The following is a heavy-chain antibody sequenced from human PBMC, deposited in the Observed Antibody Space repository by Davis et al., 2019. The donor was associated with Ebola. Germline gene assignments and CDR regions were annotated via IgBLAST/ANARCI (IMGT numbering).Heavy chain of an antibody. J-gene: IGHJ3*02. CDR1: GFTFSSYG. D-gene: IGHD5-24*01. Sequence: PGGSLRLSCAASGFTFSSYGMHWVRQAPGKGLEWVAVISYDGSNKYYADSVKGRFTISRDNSKNTLYLQMNSLRAEDTAVYYCGTSGRWLQFSAFDIWGQGTMVTVSS. CDR2: ISYDGSNK. V-gene: IGHV3-30*03. CDR3: GTSGRWLQFSAFDI.